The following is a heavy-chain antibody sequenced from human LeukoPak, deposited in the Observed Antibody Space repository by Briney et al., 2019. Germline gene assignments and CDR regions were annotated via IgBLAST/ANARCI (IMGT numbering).Heavy chain of an antibody. CDR1: GFTFSSYW. CDR2: IKQDGSEK. V-gene: IGHV3-7*03. Sequence: GGSLRLSCAASGFTFSSYWMSWVRQAPGKGLEWVANIKQDGSEKYYVDSVKGRFTISRDNAKNSLYLQMNSLRAEDAAVYYCASALPRIQLWQGNYWGQGTLVTVSS. D-gene: IGHD5-18*01. CDR3: ASALPRIQLWQGNY. J-gene: IGHJ4*02.